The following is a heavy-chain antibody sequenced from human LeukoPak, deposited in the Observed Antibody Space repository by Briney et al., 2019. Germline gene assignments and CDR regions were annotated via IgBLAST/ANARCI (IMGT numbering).Heavy chain of an antibody. CDR1: GFIFSSYA. CDR3: AKVLTYSSGWYGSDY. CDR2: ISGSGGST. D-gene: IGHD6-19*01. J-gene: IGHJ4*02. Sequence: GGSLILSCAASGFIFSSYAMSWVRQAPGKGLEWVSAISGSGGSTYYADSVKGRFTISRDNSKNTLYLQMNSLRAEDTAVYYCAKVLTYSSGWYGSDYWGQGTLVTVSS. V-gene: IGHV3-23*01.